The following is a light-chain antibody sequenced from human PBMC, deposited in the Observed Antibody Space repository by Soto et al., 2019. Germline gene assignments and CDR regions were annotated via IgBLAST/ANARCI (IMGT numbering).Light chain of an antibody. J-gene: IGKJ1*01. V-gene: IGKV3-20*01. Sequence: EIVLTQSPGALSLSPGERATLSCRASQTASSSHLAWYQQKPGQAPRLLIYDASSRATGISDRFSGSGSGTEFTLTISSLQSDDFAVYYCQQYSHWPRTFGQGTKVEVK. CDR1: QTASSSH. CDR2: DAS. CDR3: QQYSHWPRT.